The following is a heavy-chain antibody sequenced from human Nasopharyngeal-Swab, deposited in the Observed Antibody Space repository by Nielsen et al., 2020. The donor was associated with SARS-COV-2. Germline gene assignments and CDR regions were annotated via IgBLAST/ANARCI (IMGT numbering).Heavy chain of an antibody. CDR1: GGSISSSSYY. Sequence: SETLSLTCTVSGGSISSSSYYWGWIRQPPGKGLEWIGSIYYSGSTYYNPSLKSRVTISVDTSKNQFSLKLSSVTAADTAVYYCARERGRGGIWNYYYYYMDVWGKGPRSPSP. CDR2: IYYSGST. V-gene: IGHV4-39*07. J-gene: IGHJ6*03. D-gene: IGHD3-10*01. CDR3: ARERGRGGIWNYYYYYMDV.